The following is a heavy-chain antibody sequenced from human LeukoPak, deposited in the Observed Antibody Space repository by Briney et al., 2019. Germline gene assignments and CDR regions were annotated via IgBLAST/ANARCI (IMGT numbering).Heavy chain of an antibody. Sequence: PGGSLRLSCAASGFTFSSYWMSWVRQAPGKGLEWVASIKEDGSEKYNLESLKGRFTISRDNAKNSLYLQMNTLRVEDTAVYYCARDRFGGMDVWGKGTTVTVPP. CDR1: GFTFSSYW. V-gene: IGHV3-7*01. J-gene: IGHJ6*04. CDR3: ARDRFGGMDV. CDR2: IKEDGSEK. D-gene: IGHD3-10*01.